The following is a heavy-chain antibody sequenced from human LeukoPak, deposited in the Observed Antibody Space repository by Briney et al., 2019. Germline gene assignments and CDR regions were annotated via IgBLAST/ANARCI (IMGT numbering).Heavy chain of an antibody. CDR3: ARDTGAGFDP. Sequence: SETLSLTCTVSGGSISSYYWSWIRQPPGKGLEWIGYIYYSGSTNYNPSLKSRVTISVDTSKNQFSLKLSSVTAADTAVYYCARDTGAGFDPWGQGTLVTVSS. CDR1: GGSISSYY. J-gene: IGHJ5*02. CDR2: IYYSGST. V-gene: IGHV4-59*12. D-gene: IGHD2-8*02.